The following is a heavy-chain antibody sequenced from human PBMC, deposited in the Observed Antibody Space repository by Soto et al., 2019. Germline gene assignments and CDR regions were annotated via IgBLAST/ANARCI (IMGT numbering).Heavy chain of an antibody. Sequence: QVQLQESGPGLVKPSQTLSLTCTVSGGSISSGGYYWSWIRQHPGKGLEWIGYIYYSGNTYYNPSLKSRVTTSVDTSNNQFSLKLSSVTAADTAVYYCARDGRWLQLGGAMDVWGQGTTVTVSS. J-gene: IGHJ6*02. CDR1: GGSISSGGYY. CDR2: IYYSGNT. CDR3: ARDGRWLQLGGAMDV. D-gene: IGHD5-12*01. V-gene: IGHV4-31*03.